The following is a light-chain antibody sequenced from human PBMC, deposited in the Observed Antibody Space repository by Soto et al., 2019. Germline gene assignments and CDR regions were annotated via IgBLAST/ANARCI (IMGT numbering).Light chain of an antibody. CDR3: QQSYRTPYT. CDR2: AAS. Sequence: DIQMTQSPSSLSASVGDRVTITCRASQSISSYLNWYQQKPGKAPKLLSYAASSLQSGVPSRFSGSGSGTDFTLTISSLQPEDFATYYCQQSYRTPYTFGQGTKLEI. J-gene: IGKJ2*01. CDR1: QSISSY. V-gene: IGKV1-39*01.